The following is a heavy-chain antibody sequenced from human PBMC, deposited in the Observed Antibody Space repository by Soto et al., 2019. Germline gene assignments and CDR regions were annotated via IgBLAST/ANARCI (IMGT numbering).Heavy chain of an antibody. CDR3: AKTTATVTTLDY. CDR2: INPSGGST. D-gene: IGHD4-17*01. Sequence: ASVKVSCKASGYTFTSYYMHWVRQAPGQGLEWMGIINPSGGSTSYAQKFQGRVTMTRDTSTSTVYMELSSLRSEDTAVYYCAKTTATVTTLDYWGQGTLVTVSS. J-gene: IGHJ4*02. CDR1: GYTFTSYY. V-gene: IGHV1-46*01.